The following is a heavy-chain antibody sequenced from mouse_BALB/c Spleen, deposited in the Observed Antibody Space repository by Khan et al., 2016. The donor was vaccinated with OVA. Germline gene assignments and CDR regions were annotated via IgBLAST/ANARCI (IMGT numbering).Heavy chain of an antibody. CDR1: GFTFSTYC. J-gene: IGHJ3*01. CDR3: ARFAYYYDSEGFAY. Sequence: EVQLVESGADVVKPGGSLKLSCTASGFTFSTYCMSWVRQTPDKSLEWVATFSPGGHYTYYPHTVKGRFTISRDNAKNTLYLQMSSLTSEDTAMCYGARFAYYYDSEGFAYWGQGTLVTVSA. CDR2: FSPGGHYT. D-gene: IGHD1-1*02. V-gene: IGHV5-6*01.